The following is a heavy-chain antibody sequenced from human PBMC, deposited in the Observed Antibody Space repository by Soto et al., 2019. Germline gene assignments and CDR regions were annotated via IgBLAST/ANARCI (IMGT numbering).Heavy chain of an antibody. J-gene: IGHJ6*02. CDR3: RRSSRYSTDV. Sequence: SETLSLTCTVSGDSIRSSSYWGWIRQPPGKGLEWIGSIYSTGNTYYNPSLNSQVTISVDTSKNQFSLNVISLTAADTAVYYCRRSSRYSTDVWGQGTTVTSP. D-gene: IGHD6-13*01. V-gene: IGHV4-39*01. CDR1: GDSIRSSSY. CDR2: IYSTGNT.